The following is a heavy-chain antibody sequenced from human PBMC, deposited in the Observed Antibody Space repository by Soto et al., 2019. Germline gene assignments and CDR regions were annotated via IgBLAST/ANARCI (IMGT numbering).Heavy chain of an antibody. CDR2: IYYSGST. CDR1: GGSISSSSYY. J-gene: IGHJ6*02. D-gene: IGHD5-18*01. CDR3: ARDLRGYSYGEDYYYYGMDV. V-gene: IGHV4-39*02. Sequence: PSETLSLTCTVSGGSISSSSYYWGWIRQPPGKGLEWIGSIYYSGSTYYNPSLKSRVTISVDTSKNQFSLKLSSVTAADTAVYYCARDLRGYSYGEDYYYYGMDVWGQGTTVT.